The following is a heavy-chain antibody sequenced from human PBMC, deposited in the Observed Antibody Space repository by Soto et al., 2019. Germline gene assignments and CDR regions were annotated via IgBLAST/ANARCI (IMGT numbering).Heavy chain of an antibody. CDR3: ATYDVGTIIQDY. CDR1: GGSSSSHS. D-gene: IGHD2-21*02. V-gene: IGHV4-34*01. CDR2: IHHDGST. Sequence: LSLTCAISGGSSSSHSKSWVRQPPGKGLEWIGEIHHDGSTNYNPSLKSRVTISGDTSKNHFSLELSSVTAADTAVYYCATYDVGTIIQDYWGQGTLVTVSS. J-gene: IGHJ4*02.